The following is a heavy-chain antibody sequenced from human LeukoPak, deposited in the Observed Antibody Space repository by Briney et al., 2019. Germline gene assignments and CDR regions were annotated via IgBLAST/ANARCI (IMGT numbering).Heavy chain of an antibody. Sequence: GGSLRLSCAASGFTFGTHTMSWVRQAPEKGLEWVSGISGSGGSTYYADSVKGRFTISRDNSKNTLYLQMNSLRAEDTAVYYCAKDLVGCSSTSCYFTVGGMDVWGQGTTVTVSS. CDR2: ISGSGGST. J-gene: IGHJ6*02. CDR1: GFTFGTHT. V-gene: IGHV3-23*01. D-gene: IGHD2-2*01. CDR3: AKDLVGCSSTSCYFTVGGMDV.